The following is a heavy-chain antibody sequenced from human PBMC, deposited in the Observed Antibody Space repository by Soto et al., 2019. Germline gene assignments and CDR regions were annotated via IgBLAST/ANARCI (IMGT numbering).Heavy chain of an antibody. CDR2: ISYDGSTI. J-gene: IGHJ4*02. CDR3: AKGPWHLAHGHYFDY. Sequence: QVQVVESGGGVVQPGRSLRLSCAASGFTFSSYAMHWVRQAPGKGLEWVAGISYDGSTIYYVDSVKGRFTVSRDNSKNTLDLHMNSLRSEDTAVYSCAKGPWHLAHGHYFDYWGQGTLVTVSS. V-gene: IGHV3-30*18. CDR1: GFTFSSYA. D-gene: IGHD5-12*01.